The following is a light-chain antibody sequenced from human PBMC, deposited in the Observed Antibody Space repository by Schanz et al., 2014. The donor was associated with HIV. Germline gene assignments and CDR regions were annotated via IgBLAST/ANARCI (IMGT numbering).Light chain of an antibody. J-gene: IGLJ2*01. CDR2: DYH. V-gene: IGLV1-51*01. Sequence: QSLLTQPPSVSAAPGQRVTISCSGGALNLGHNFVSWYQQFPGTAPNLLIYDYHERPSEIPDRFSGSKSGTSATLGITGLQTGDEADYYCGTWDSSLSVVLFGGGTKLTVL. CDR1: ALNLGHNF. CDR3: GTWDSSLSVVL.